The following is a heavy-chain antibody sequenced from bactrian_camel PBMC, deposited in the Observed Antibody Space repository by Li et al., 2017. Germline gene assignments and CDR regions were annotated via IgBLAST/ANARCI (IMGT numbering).Heavy chain of an antibody. D-gene: IGHD2*01. Sequence: VQLVESGGGSVQPGGSLRLSCAASGHTFSEYCMAWFRQAPGKERERVAVIDTDGTSSYIDSVKDRFTISRDNRENTVYLEMNNLKPEDTAMYYCVADETCVRWYLPAGSADFGAWGQGTQVTVS. J-gene: IGHJ6*01. CDR2: IDTDGTS. CDR1: GHTFSEYC. V-gene: IGHV3S53*01. CDR3: VADETCVRWYLPAGSADFGA.